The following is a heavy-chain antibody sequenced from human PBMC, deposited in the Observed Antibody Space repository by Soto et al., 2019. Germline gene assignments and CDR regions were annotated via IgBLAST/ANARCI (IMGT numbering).Heavy chain of an antibody. J-gene: IGHJ4*02. V-gene: IGHV3-33*01. CDR3: ARGTTYYDFWSGYPFDY. D-gene: IGHD3-3*01. CDR1: GFTFSSYG. CDR2: IWYDGSNK. Sequence: QVQLVESGGGVVQPGRSLRLSCAASGFTFSSYGMHWVRQAPGKGLEWVAVIWYDGSNKYYADSVKGRFTISRDNSKNTRYMQMNSLRAEDTAVYYCARGTTYYDFWSGYPFDYWGQGTLVTVSS.